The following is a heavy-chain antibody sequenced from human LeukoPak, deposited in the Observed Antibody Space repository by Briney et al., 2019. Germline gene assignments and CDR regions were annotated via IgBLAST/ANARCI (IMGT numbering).Heavy chain of an antibody. CDR3: ASLPDYGDYIDY. CDR2: IYSGGST. CDR1: GFTVSSSC. V-gene: IGHV3-53*01. D-gene: IGHD4-17*01. J-gene: IGHJ4*02. Sequence: GGSLRLSCAASGFTVSSSCMSWVRQAPGKGLEWVSVIYSGGSTYYADSVKGRFTISRDNSKNTLYLQMNSLRAEDTAVYYCASLPDYGDYIDYWGQGTLVTVSS.